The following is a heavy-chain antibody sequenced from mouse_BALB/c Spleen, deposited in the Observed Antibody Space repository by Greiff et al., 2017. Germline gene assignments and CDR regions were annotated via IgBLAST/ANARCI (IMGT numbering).Heavy chain of an antibody. D-gene: IGHD2-1*01. CDR3: ASTYGNYVFFDY. J-gene: IGHJ2*01. V-gene: IGHV14-3*02. Sequence: EVHLVESGAELVKPGASVKLSCTASGFNIKDTYMHWVKQRPEQGLEWIGRIDPANGNTKYDPKFQGKATITADTSSNTAYLQLSSLTSEDTAVYYCASTYGNYVFFDYWGQGTTLTVSS. CDR1: GFNIKDTY. CDR2: IDPANGNT.